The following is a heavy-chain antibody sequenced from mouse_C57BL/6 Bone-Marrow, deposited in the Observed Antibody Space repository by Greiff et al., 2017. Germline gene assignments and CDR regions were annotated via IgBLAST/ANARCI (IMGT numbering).Heavy chain of an antibody. Sequence: LISRLSISKDNSKSQVFLKLNSLQTDDTATYYCAKSTGWFAYWGQGTLVTVSA. D-gene: IGHD4-1*02. CDR3: AKSTGWFAY. J-gene: IGHJ3*01. V-gene: IGHV2-3*01.